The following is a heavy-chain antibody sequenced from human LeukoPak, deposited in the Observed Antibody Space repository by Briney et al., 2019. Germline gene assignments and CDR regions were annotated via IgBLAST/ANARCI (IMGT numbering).Heavy chain of an antibody. D-gene: IGHD3-22*01. CDR2: IYYSGST. Sequence: SETLSLTCTVSGGSISSYYWSWIRQPPGKGLEWIGYIYYSGSTNYNPSLKSRVTISVDTPKNQFSLKLTSVTAADTAVYYCARDGFYDSSGYYYNWVFDYWGQGTLVTVSS. J-gene: IGHJ4*02. V-gene: IGHV4-59*01. CDR1: GGSISSYY. CDR3: ARDGFYDSSGYYYNWVFDY.